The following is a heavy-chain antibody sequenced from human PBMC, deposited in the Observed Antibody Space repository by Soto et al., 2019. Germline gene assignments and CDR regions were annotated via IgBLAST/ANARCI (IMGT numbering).Heavy chain of an antibody. Sequence: GGSLRLSCAVSGFTVSTNYMSWVRQAPGKGLEWVSVIYSGGSTYYADSVKGRFTISRHNSKNTLYLQMNSLRAEDTAVYYCARDQPRAYCGGDCYSDWYFDLWGRGT. CDR3: ARDQPRAYCGGDCYSDWYFDL. D-gene: IGHD2-21*02. J-gene: IGHJ2*01. CDR1: GFTVSTNY. V-gene: IGHV3-53*04. CDR2: IYSGGST.